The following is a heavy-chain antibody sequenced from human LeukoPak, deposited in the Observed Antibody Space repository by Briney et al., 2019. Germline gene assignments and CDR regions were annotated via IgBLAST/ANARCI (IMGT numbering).Heavy chain of an antibody. D-gene: IGHD3-3*01. CDR2: ISSSSSYI. V-gene: IGHV3-21*01. J-gene: IGHJ3*02. CDR1: GFIFSSYS. Sequence: PGGSLRLSCAASGFIFSSYSMSWVRQAPGKGLEWVSSISSSSSYIHYADSVKGRFTISRDNAQNSLYLQMNSLRVEDTAVYYCATDRAIGVGVVIFWAFDIWGQGTMVTVSS. CDR3: ATDRAIGVGVVIFWAFDI.